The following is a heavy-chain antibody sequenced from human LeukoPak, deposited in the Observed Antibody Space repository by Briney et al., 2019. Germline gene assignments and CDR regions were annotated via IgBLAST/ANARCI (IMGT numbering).Heavy chain of an antibody. J-gene: IGHJ4*02. D-gene: IGHD6-19*01. CDR2: IYTSGST. CDR1: GGSISSYY. V-gene: IGHV4-4*07. Sequence: SETLSLTCTVSGGSISSYYWSWIRQPAGKGLEWIGRIYTSGSTNYNPSLKSRVTMSVDTSKNQFSLKLSSVTAADTAVYYCARDRAVAGRAFFDYWGQGTLVTVSS. CDR3: ARDRAVAGRAFFDY.